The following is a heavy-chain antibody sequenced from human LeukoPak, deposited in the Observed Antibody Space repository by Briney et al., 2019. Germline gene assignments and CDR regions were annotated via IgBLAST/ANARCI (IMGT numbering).Heavy chain of an antibody. CDR3: ARDGRIAAAGSLSWYYGMDV. Sequence: TGGSLRLSCAASGFTVSSNYMSWVRQAPGKGLEWVSVIYSGGSTYYADSVKGRFTISRDNSKNTLYLQMNSLRAGDTAVYYCARDGRIAAAGSLSWYYGMDVWGQGTTVTVSS. D-gene: IGHD6-13*01. J-gene: IGHJ6*02. V-gene: IGHV3-53*01. CDR1: GFTVSSNY. CDR2: IYSGGST.